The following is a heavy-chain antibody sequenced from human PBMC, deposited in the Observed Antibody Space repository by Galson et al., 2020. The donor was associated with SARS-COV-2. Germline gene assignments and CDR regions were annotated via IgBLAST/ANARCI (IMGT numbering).Heavy chain of an antibody. Sequence: SETLSLTCAVSGYSISSDFYWGWIRQPPGKGLEWIGNLYHSGSTFYNPSLKSRVTISIDKSKNQFSLKLSSVTAADTAVYYCARPSSSGYYSVWYVDLGGRGTLVTFSS. J-gene: IGHJ2*01. D-gene: IGHD3-22*01. V-gene: IGHV4-38-2*01. CDR2: LYHSGST. CDR3: ARPSSSGYYSVWYVDL. CDR1: GYSISSDFY.